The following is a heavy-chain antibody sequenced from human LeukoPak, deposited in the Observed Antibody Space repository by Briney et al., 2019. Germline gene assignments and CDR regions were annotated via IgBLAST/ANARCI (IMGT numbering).Heavy chain of an antibody. CDR1: GFTFSSYS. V-gene: IGHV3-21*01. CDR3: VRDLTSANWFDP. J-gene: IGHJ5*02. CDR2: ISGRSSSI. Sequence: GGSLRLSCAASGFTFSSYSMNWVRQAPGKGLEWVSSISGRSSSIYYADSVKGRFTISRDNAKNSLYLQMNSLRAGDTAVYYCVRDLTSANWFDPWGQGTLVTVSS.